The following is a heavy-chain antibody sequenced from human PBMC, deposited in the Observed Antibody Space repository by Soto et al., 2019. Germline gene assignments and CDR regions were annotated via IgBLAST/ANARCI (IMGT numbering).Heavy chain of an antibody. CDR3: ANGIVAATGLEWKLDY. Sequence: SETLSLTCTVSGGSISSGGYYWSWIRQHPGKGLEWIGYIYYSGSTYYNPSLKSRVTISVDTSKNQFSLKLSSVTAADTAVYYCANGIVAATGLEWKLDYWGQGTLVTVSS. J-gene: IGHJ4*02. D-gene: IGHD2-15*01. V-gene: IGHV4-31*03. CDR1: GGSISSGGYY. CDR2: IYYSGST.